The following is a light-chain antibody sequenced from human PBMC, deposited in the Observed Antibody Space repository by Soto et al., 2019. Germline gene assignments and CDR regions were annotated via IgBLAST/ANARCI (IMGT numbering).Light chain of an antibody. CDR1: QSISTA. V-gene: IGKV1-5*03. Sequence: DIQMTQSPSTLSASVGDRVTITCRASQSISTALAWWQQKPGKAPNLLIYTVSTLEGGVPSRFSASGSGAEFTLTVSSLQPDDFATYYCQQYYRYPPTFGGGTKVEIK. J-gene: IGKJ4*01. CDR2: TVS. CDR3: QQYYRYPPT.